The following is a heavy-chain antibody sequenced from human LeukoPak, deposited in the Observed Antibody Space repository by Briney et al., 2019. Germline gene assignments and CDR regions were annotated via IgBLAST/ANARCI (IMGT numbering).Heavy chain of an antibody. CDR1: GFTFSSYW. V-gene: IGHV3-7*04. CDR2: IRQDGSEK. Sequence: GGSLRLSCAASGFTFSSYWMSWVRQAPGKGLEWVANIRQDGSEKYYVDSVKGRFTISRDNAKTSLYLQMNSLRAEDTPVYYCARDFKGRGYHDYGGRGPLATVSS. D-gene: IGHD3-16*02. CDR3: ARDFKGRGYHDY. J-gene: IGHJ4*02.